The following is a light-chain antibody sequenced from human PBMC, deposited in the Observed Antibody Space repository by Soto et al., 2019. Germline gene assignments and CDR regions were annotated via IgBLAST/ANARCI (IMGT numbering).Light chain of an antibody. CDR3: QQYNNWFRT. J-gene: IGKJ1*01. Sequence: EIVMTQSPATLSVSPGGSATLSCRASQRVSSNLAWYQQKPGQAPRLLIYGASTRATGVPARFSGSGSGTEFTLTISSLQSEDFAVYYCQQYNNWFRTFGQGTKVEVK. CDR1: QRVSSN. V-gene: IGKV3-15*01. CDR2: GAS.